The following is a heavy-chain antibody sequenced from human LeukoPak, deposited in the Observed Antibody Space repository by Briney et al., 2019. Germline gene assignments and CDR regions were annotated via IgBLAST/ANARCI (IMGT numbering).Heavy chain of an antibody. Sequence: SGTLSLTCAVYGGSFSGYYWSWIRQPPGKGLEWIGDIYYSGSTNYNPSLKSRVTISVDTSKNQFSLKLSSVTAADTAVYYCASSSSSYYGIAYWGQGTLVTVSS. CDR2: IYYSGST. V-gene: IGHV4-59*08. J-gene: IGHJ4*02. D-gene: IGHD6-13*01. CDR3: ASSSSSYYGIAY. CDR1: GGSFSGYY.